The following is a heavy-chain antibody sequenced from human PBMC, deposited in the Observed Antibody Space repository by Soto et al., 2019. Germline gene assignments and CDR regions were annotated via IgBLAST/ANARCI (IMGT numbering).Heavy chain of an antibody. J-gene: IGHJ3*02. CDR1: GGSISSGGYY. CDR2: IYYSGST. V-gene: IGHV4-31*03. Sequence: SETLSLTCTVSGGSISSGGYYWSWIRQHPGKGLEWIGYIYYSGSTYYNPYLKSRVTISVDTSKNQFSLKLSSVTAADTAVYYCAREGYYDSSGDGHAFDIWGQGTMVTVSS. CDR3: AREGYYDSSGDGHAFDI. D-gene: IGHD3-22*01.